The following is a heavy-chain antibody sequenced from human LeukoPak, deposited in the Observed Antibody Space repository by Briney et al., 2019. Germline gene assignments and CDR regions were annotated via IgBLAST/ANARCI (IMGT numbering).Heavy chain of an antibody. J-gene: IGHJ4*02. CDR3: AKVGDYDILTGYSYYFDY. CDR2: ISGSGGST. CDR1: GFTFSSYA. D-gene: IGHD3-9*01. V-gene: IGHV3-23*01. Sequence: PGGSLRLSCAASGFTFSSYAMSWVRQAPGKGLEWVSAISGSGGSTYYADSVKGRFTTSRDNSKNTLYLQMNSLRAEDTAVYYCAKVGDYDILTGYSYYFDYWGQGTLVTVSP.